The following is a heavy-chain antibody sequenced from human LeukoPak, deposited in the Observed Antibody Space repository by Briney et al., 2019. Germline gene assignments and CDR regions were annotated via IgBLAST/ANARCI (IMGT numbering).Heavy chain of an antibody. V-gene: IGHV4-59*01. CDR2: IYYSGST. D-gene: IGHD6-19*01. CDR3: ARGPQASGSGWYSEYFQH. J-gene: IGHJ1*01. CDR1: GGSISSYY. Sequence: SETLSLTCTVSGGSISSYYWSWIRQPPGKGLEWIGYIYYSGSTNYNPSLKSRVTISVDTSKNQFSLKLSSVTAADTAVYYCARGPQASGSGWYSEYFQHWGQGTLVTVSS.